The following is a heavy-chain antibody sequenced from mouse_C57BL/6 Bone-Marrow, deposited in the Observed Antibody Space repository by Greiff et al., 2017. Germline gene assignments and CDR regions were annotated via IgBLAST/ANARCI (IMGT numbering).Heavy chain of an antibody. D-gene: IGHD3-1*01. CDR2: IYPSSGRT. CDR1: GYTFTSYW. Sequence: VQLQQPGAELVKPGASVTMSCKASGYTFTSYWITWVKQRPGQGLEWIGDIYPSSGRTNYNEKFQIKAILTVDTSSNTAYMQLSSLTAEDSAVFYGARSGPQGRGVDDWGQGTTLTGAS. J-gene: IGHJ2*01. V-gene: IGHV1-55*01. CDR3: ARSGPQGRGVDD.